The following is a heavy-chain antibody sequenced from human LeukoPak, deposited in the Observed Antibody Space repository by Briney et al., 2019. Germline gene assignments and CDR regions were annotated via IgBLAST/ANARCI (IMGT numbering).Heavy chain of an antibody. CDR3: AKDRALYYDILTGLDAFDI. D-gene: IGHD3-9*01. CDR1: GFTFSSYA. Sequence: GGSLRLSCAASGFTFSSYAMHWVRQAPGKGLEWVAVISYDGSNKYYADSVKGRFTISRDNSKNTLYLQMNSLRAEDTAVYYCAKDRALYYDILTGLDAFDIWGQGTMVTVSS. V-gene: IGHV3-30*04. CDR2: ISYDGSNK. J-gene: IGHJ3*02.